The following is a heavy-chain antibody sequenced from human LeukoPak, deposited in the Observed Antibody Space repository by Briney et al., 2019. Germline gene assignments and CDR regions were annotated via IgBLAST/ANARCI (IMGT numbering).Heavy chain of an antibody. CDR1: GFTFSSYE. V-gene: IGHV3-48*03. CDR3: VVHSATSCY. CDR2: ITTSGTST. Sequence: GGSLRLSCATSGFTFSSYEMNWVRQAPGKGLEWISYITTSGTSTYYADSVKGRFTISRANGTTALSLQMNSLRAEDTAVYYCVVHSATSCYWGQGTLVTVS. D-gene: IGHD1-26*01. J-gene: IGHJ4*02.